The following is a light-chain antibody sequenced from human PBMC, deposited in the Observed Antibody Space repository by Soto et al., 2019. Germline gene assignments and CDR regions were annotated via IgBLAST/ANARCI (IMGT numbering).Light chain of an antibody. CDR1: QSLLSSNGYNY. J-gene: IGKJ2*01. CDR3: MQGLETPYT. V-gene: IGKV2-28*01. CDR2: LSS. Sequence: DIVMPPSPLSLPVTPGEPASISCRSSQSLLSSNGYNYLVWYLQKPGQSPQVLIYLSSNRASGVPERFSGSGAGTHFTLKISRVEAEDVGVYYCMQGLETPYTFGQGTKLQIK.